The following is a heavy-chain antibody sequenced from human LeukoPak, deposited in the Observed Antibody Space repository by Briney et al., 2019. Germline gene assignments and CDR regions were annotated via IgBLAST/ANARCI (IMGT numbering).Heavy chain of an antibody. V-gene: IGHV3-53*01. CDR1: GFTVSSNY. CDR2: IYSGGGT. J-gene: IGHJ3*02. Sequence: PGGSLRLSCAASGFTVSSNYMTWVRQAPGKGLEWVSVIYSGGGTYYADSVKGRFTISRDNFKNTLYLQMDSLRAEDTAVYFCAKGRSAWLNAFDIWGQGTMVTVSS. CDR3: AKGRSAWLNAFDI. D-gene: IGHD6-19*01.